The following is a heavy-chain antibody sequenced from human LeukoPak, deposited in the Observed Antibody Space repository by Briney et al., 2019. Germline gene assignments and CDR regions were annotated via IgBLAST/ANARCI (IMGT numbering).Heavy chain of an antibody. CDR2: INSDGSST. J-gene: IGHJ4*02. V-gene: IGHV3-74*01. D-gene: IGHD5-18*01. CDR3: ARGYSYPYFDY. Sequence: GGSLRLSCAASGFTFSSYWMHWVRQAPGKGLVWVSRINSDGSSTSYADSVKGRFTISRDNAKNTLYLQMNSLRAEDTAVYYCARGYSYPYFDYWGQGTLVTVSS. CDR1: GFTFSSYW.